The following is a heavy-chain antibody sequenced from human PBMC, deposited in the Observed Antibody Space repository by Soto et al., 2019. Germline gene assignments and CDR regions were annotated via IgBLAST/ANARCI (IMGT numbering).Heavy chain of an antibody. J-gene: IGHJ6*02. CDR1: GFTFSNYG. CDR2: TSYDGSNS. CDR3: AKEKPVYYYYGMDV. V-gene: IGHV3-30*18. Sequence: QVPLVESGGGEVQPGRSLRLSCAASGFTFSNYGIHWVRQAPGKGLEWVAVTSYDGSNSFYADSVKGRFTTSRDNSKNTLYLQLNSLRPEDTAVYYCAKEKPVYYYYGMDVWGQGTTVTVSS.